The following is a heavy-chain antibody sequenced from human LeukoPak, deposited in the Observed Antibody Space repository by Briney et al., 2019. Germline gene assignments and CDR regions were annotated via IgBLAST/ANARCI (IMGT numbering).Heavy chain of an antibody. V-gene: IGHV1-2*02. Sequence: ASVKVSCKASGYTFTGYYMHWVRQAPGQGLEWMGWINPNSGGTNYAQKFQGRVTMTRDTSISTAYMELSRLRSDDTAVYYCAASQSYCGGDCCSGDAFDIWGQGTMVTVSS. CDR3: AASQSYCGGDCCSGDAFDI. D-gene: IGHD2-21*01. CDR1: GYTFTGYY. J-gene: IGHJ3*02. CDR2: INPNSGGT.